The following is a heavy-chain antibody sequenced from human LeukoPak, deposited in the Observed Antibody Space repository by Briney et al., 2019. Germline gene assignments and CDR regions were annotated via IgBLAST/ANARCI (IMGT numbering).Heavy chain of an antibody. CDR3: ARTDCSGGSCYSNY. D-gene: IGHD2-15*01. CDR1: GGSISSGDYY. Sequence: SETLSLTCTVSGGSISSGDYYWSWIRQPPGKGLEWIGYIYYSGSTYYNPSLKSRVTISVDTSKNQFSLKLSSVTAADTAVYYCARTDCSGGSCYSNYWGQGTLVTVSS. J-gene: IGHJ4*02. CDR2: IYYSGST. V-gene: IGHV4-30-4*01.